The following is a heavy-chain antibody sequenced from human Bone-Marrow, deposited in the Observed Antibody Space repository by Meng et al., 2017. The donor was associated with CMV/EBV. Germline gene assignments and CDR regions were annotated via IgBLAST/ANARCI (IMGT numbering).Heavy chain of an antibody. CDR1: GGSFSGYY. Sequence: SETLSLTCAVYGGSFSGYYWSWIRQPPGKGLEWIGEINHSGSTNYNPSLKSRVTISVDTSKNQFSLKLSSVTAADTAVYYCARVSIFGVVPNWFDPWGQGNLVTVSS. CDR2: INHSGST. V-gene: IGHV4-34*01. J-gene: IGHJ5*02. CDR3: ARVSIFGVVPNWFDP. D-gene: IGHD3-3*01.